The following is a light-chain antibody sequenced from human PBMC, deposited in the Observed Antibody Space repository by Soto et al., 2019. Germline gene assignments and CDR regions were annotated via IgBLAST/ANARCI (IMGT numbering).Light chain of an antibody. CDR1: QSVSGTY. Sequence: EIFFTQSPGTLSLCPGERATLSCRASQSVSGTYLAWYQQKPGQAPRLVIYGASSRATGIPDRFSASGSGTDFTLTISRLEPEDFAVYFCQQYSSSPVTFGQGTKVDIK. CDR3: QQYSSSPVT. J-gene: IGKJ1*01. V-gene: IGKV3-20*01. CDR2: GAS.